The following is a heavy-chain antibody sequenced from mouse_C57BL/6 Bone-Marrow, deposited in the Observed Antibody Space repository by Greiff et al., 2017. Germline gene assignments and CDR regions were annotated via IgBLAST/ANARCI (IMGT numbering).Heavy chain of an antibody. CDR3: SATGFAF. CDR2: IDPSGSYT. D-gene: IGHD4-1*02. Sequence: VQLQQPGAELVRPGTSVKLSCKASGYTFTSYWMHWVKQRPGHGLEWIGVIDPSGSYTNYNQKFKGKATLPVDTSSSTAYMTLSSLPSEDSAVFCCSATGFAFWGQGTLVTVSA. J-gene: IGHJ3*01. V-gene: IGHV1-59*01. CDR1: GYTFTSYW.